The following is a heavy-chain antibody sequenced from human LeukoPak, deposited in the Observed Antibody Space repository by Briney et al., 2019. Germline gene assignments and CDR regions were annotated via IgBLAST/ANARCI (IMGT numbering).Heavy chain of an antibody. CDR1: GLSFSTYD. V-gene: IGHV3-30*02. Sequence: GGSLRLSCAASGLSFSTYDMTWVRQAPGKGLEWVAFIRYDGSNKYYADSVKGRFTISRDNSKNTLYLQMNSLRAEDTAVYYCAKDMRLRYLVPNAFDIWGQGTMVTVSS. CDR3: AKDMRLRYLVPNAFDI. J-gene: IGHJ3*02. CDR2: IRYDGSNK. D-gene: IGHD3-9*01.